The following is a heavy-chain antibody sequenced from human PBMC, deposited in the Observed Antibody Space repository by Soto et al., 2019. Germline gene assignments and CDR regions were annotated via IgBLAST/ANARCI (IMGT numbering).Heavy chain of an antibody. CDR3: ARDLAMVRGVIYYYGMDV. CDR1: GYTFTSYY. J-gene: IGHJ6*02. Sequence: ASVKVSCKASGYTFTSYYMHWVRQAPGQGLEWMGIINPSGGSTSYAQKFQGRVTMTRDTSTSTVYMELSSLRSEDTAVYYCARDLAMVRGVIYYYGMDVWGQGTTVTVSS. V-gene: IGHV1-46*01. D-gene: IGHD3-10*01. CDR2: INPSGGST.